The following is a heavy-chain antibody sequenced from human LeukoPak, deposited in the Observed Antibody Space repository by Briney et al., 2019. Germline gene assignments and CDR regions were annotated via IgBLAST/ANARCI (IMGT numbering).Heavy chain of an antibody. D-gene: IGHD6-19*01. Sequence: SETLSLTCTVSGGSISSSSYYWGWLRQPPGKGLEWIGSIYYSGSTYYNPSLKSRVTISVDTSKNQFSLKLSSVTAADTAVYYCARRSAVAVPYYFDYWGQGTLVTVSS. V-gene: IGHV4-39*01. CDR1: GGSISSSSYY. CDR2: IYYSGST. J-gene: IGHJ4*02. CDR3: ARRSAVAVPYYFDY.